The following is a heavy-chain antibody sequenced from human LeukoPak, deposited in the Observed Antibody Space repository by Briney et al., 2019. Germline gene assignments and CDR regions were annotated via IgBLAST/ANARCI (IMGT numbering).Heavy chain of an antibody. J-gene: IGHJ4*02. CDR1: GGSISSYY. D-gene: IGHD3-22*01. Sequence: SETLSLTCTVSGGSISSYYWSWLRQPPGKGLEWIGYIYTSGSTNYNPSLKSRVTISVDTSKNQFSLKLSSVTAADTAVYYCARLIPYYYDSSGYFFDYWGQGTLVTVSS. CDR2: IYTSGST. V-gene: IGHV4-4*09. CDR3: ARLIPYYYDSSGYFFDY.